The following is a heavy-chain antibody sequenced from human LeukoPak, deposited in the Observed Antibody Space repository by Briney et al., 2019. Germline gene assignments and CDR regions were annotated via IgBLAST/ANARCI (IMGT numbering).Heavy chain of an antibody. D-gene: IGHD2-2*01. CDR2: IYSGGST. CDR3: ARGFPAARLGDI. J-gene: IGHJ3*02. V-gene: IGHV3-66*01. CDR1: GFTVSSCA. Sequence: QPGGSLRLSCAVSGFTVSSCAMSWVRQAPGKGLEWVSVIYSGGSTYYADSVKGRFTISRDNSKNTLYLQMDSLRAEDTAVYYCARGFPAARLGDIWGQGTMVTVSS.